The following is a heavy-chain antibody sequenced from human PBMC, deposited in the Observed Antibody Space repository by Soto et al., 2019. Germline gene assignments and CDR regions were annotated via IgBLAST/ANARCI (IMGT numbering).Heavy chain of an antibody. J-gene: IGHJ6*02. CDR2: IYDTGLSGNTPST. Sequence: QVQLQESGPRLVKPSATLSLTCTVSGGSITSSYWSWIRRPPGKGLEWIACIYDTGLSGNTPSTSYNPSLKSRVTMSVDTSKSQFSLKLTSVTAADTAVYYCARGEDAFFYYGLDVWGQGITVTVSS. CDR1: GGSITSSY. V-gene: IGHV4-59*01. CDR3: ARGEDAFFYYGLDV.